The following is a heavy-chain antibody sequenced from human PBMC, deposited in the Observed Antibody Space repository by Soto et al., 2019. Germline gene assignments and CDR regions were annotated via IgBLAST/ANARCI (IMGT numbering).Heavy chain of an antibody. CDR2: IWYDGSYK. Sequence: GGSLRLSCAASGFTFNNYGMHWVRQAPGKGLEWVAVIWYDGSYKYNADSVKGRFTISRDTSKNTLYLQMNSLRGEDTAVYHCARGNDFWSGPYEDGSSYSGMDVWGQDTTVTVS. J-gene: IGHJ6*02. V-gene: IGHV3-33*01. CDR3: ARGNDFWSGPYEDGSSYSGMDV. D-gene: IGHD3-3*01. CDR1: GFTFNNYG.